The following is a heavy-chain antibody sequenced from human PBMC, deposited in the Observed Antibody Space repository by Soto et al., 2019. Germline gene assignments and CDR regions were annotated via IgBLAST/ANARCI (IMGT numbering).Heavy chain of an antibody. V-gene: IGHV4-31*03. Sequence: SETLSLTGTVSGGSISSGCYYWTWIRQHPGKGLEWIGYIYYSGNTHYNPSLKSRVTISVGTSQNQFSLKLSSVTAADTDVYYCARGATNRGWHEWFDPLGQGTLVTVSS. CDR2: IYYSGNT. CDR3: ARGATNRGWHEWFDP. J-gene: IGHJ5*02. D-gene: IGHD6-19*01. CDR1: GGSISSGCYY.